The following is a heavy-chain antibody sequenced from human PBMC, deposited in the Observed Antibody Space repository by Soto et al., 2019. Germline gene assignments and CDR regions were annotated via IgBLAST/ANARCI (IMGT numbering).Heavy chain of an antibody. CDR1: GYTFTGYY. CDR3: ATQFHHCGGDCYRGPYFGMDV. D-gene: IGHD2-21*02. J-gene: IGHJ6*02. CDR2: INPYTGGT. V-gene: IGHV1-2*02. Sequence: APVKVSCKASGYTFTGYYVLWVRQAPGQGPECMGWINPYTGGTNYAQKFQGRVTMTRDTSISTAYMELRKLLSDDTAVYYCATQFHHCGGDCYRGPYFGMDVWGQGTTVTVSS.